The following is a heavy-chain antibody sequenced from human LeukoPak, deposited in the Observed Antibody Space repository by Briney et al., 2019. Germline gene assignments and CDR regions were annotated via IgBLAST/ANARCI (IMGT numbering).Heavy chain of an antibody. CDR3: ARDAEAWIQLWPDNWFDP. CDR1: GFTFSSYE. J-gene: IGHJ5*02. CDR2: ISSSGSTI. D-gene: IGHD5-18*01. Sequence: TGGSLRLSCAASGFTFSSYEMNWVRQAPGKGLEWVSYISSSGSTIYYADSVKGRFTISRDNAKNSLYLQMNSLRAEDTAVYYCARDAEAWIQLWPDNWFDPWGQGTLVTVSS. V-gene: IGHV3-48*03.